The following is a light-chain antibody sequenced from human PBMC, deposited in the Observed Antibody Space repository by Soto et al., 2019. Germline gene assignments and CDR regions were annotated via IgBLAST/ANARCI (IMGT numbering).Light chain of an antibody. CDR2: EVS. CDR1: SSDVGGYNF. J-gene: IGLJ1*01. V-gene: IGLV2-8*01. Sequence: QSVLTQPPSASVSPGQSVTISCTGTSSDVGGYNFVSWYQQHPGKAPKLMIYEVSKRPSGVPDRFSGSKSGNTASLTVSGLQAEDEADYYCSSYAATNNIVFGIGTKVTV. CDR3: SSYAATNNIV.